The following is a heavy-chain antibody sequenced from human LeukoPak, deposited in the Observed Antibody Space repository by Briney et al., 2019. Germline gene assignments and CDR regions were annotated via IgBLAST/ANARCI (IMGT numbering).Heavy chain of an antibody. CDR1: GGSFSGYY. J-gene: IGHJ3*02. Sequence: SETLSLTCAVYGGSFSGYYWSWIRQPPGKGLEWIGETNHSGSTNYNPSLKSRVTISVDTSKNQFSLRLTSVTAADTAFYYCARRLSSGYDYENAFDIWGQGTIVTVSS. CDR2: TNHSGST. D-gene: IGHD5-12*01. CDR3: ARRLSSGYDYENAFDI. V-gene: IGHV4-34*01.